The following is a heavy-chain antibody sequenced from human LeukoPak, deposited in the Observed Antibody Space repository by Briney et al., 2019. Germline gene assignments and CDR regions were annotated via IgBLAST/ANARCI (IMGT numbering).Heavy chain of an antibody. J-gene: IGHJ6*03. D-gene: IGHD1-14*01. CDR1: GYTFTSYG. CDR3: ARDRNRLVLRDYYMYV. V-gene: IGHV1-18*01. CDR2: ISAYNGNT. Sequence: ASVKVSCKASGYTFTSYGISWVRQAPGQGLEWMGWISAYNGNTNYAQKLQGRVTMTTDTSTSTAYMELRSLRSDDTAVYYCARDRNRLVLRDYYMYVWGKGTTVTVSS.